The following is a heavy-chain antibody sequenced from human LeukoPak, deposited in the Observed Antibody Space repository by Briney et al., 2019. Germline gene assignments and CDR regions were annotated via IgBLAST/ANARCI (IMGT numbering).Heavy chain of an antibody. Sequence: GGSLRLSCAASGFTFDDYAMHWVRQAPGKGLEWVSGISWNSGSIGYADSVKGRFTISRDNSKNTLYLQMNSLRADDTAVYYCARELTMIVVVTHDAFDIWGQGTMVTVSS. D-gene: IGHD3-22*01. CDR1: GFTFDDYA. CDR2: ISWNSGSI. V-gene: IGHV3-9*01. CDR3: ARELTMIVVVTHDAFDI. J-gene: IGHJ3*02.